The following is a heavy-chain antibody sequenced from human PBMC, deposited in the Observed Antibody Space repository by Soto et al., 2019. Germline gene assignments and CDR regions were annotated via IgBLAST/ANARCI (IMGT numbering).Heavy chain of an antibody. J-gene: IGHJ6*02. V-gene: IGHV3-21*01. CDR3: ARDVLGSSWPSDYYYYYGMDV. Sequence: GGSLRLSCAASGFTFSSYSMNWVRQAPGKGLEWVSSISSSSSYIYYADSVKGRFTISRDNAKNSLYLQMNSLRAEDTAVYYCARDVLGSSWPSDYYYYYGMDVWGQGTTATVSS. CDR1: GFTFSSYS. CDR2: ISSSSSYI. D-gene: IGHD6-13*01.